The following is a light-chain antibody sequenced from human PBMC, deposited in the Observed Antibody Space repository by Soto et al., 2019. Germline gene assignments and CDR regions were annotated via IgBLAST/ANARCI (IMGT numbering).Light chain of an antibody. Sequence: DIQMTQSPSTLSASVGDRVTVTCRASQDIGSSLAWYQQKPGKAPKLLIYRASSLESGVQSRFSGRVSGTEFTLTISSLQPDDFATYYCQQYNQYYPYIFGQGTKLEIK. CDR2: RAS. CDR3: QQYNQYYPYI. J-gene: IGKJ2*01. V-gene: IGKV1-5*03. CDR1: QDIGSS.